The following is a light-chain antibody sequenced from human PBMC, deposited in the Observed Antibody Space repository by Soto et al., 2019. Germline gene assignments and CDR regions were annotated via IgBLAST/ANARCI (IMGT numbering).Light chain of an antibody. CDR3: QQRSNWLALT. CDR2: DAS. V-gene: IGKV3-11*01. J-gene: IGKJ4*01. CDR1: QSISNN. Sequence: EIVLTQSPATLSLSPGERATLSCRASQSISNNLAWYQQKPGQAPRLLIYDASNRATGIPARFSGSGSGTDFTLTISRLEPEDFAFYCCQQRSNWLALTFGGGTKVEIK.